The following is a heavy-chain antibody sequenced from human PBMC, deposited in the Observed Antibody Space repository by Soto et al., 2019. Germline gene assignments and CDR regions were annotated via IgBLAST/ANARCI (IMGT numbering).Heavy chain of an antibody. D-gene: IGHD4-17*01. CDR2: IIPILGIA. J-gene: IGHJ4*02. Sequence: QVQLVQSGAEVKKPGSSVKVSCKASGGTFSTYIISWVRQAPGQGLEWMGRIIPILGIANYAQKFQGRVTITADKSTSTAYMELSSLRSEHTAVYYCAGRLDGDYGAFDYWGQGTLVTVSS. V-gene: IGHV1-69*02. CDR3: AGRLDGDYGAFDY. CDR1: GGTFSTYI.